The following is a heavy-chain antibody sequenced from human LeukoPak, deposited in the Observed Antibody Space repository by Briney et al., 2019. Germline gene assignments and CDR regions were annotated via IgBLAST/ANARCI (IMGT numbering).Heavy chain of an antibody. CDR2: IYYSGST. Sequence: KPSETLSLTCTVSGVSISSGGYYWSWIRQHPGKGLEWIGYIYYSGSTYYNPSLKSRVTISVDTSKNQFSLKLSSVTAADTAVYYCARGFMYYDILTGYSRHGMDVWGQGTTVTVSS. J-gene: IGHJ6*02. V-gene: IGHV4-31*03. CDR1: GVSISSGGYY. D-gene: IGHD3-9*01. CDR3: ARGFMYYDILTGYSRHGMDV.